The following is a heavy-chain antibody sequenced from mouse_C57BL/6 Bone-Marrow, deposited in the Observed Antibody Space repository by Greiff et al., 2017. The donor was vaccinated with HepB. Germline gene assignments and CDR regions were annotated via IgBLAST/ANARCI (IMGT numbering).Heavy chain of an antibody. CDR2: IHPNSGST. CDR3: AREEDWIRRAVYAMDY. Sequence: QVQLQQPGAELVKPGASVKLSCKASGYTFTSYWMHWVKQRPGQGLEWIGMIHPNSGSTNYNEKFKSKATLTVDKSSSTAYMQLSSLTSEDSAVYDCAREEDWIRRAVYAMDYWGQGTSVTVSS. D-gene: IGHD2-2*01. V-gene: IGHV1-64*01. J-gene: IGHJ4*01. CDR1: GYTFTSYW.